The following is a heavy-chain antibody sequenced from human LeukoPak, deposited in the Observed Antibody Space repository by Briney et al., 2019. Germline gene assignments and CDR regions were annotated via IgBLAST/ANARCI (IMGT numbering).Heavy chain of an antibody. CDR3: ARVRSPPDGSGSYTHAFDI. V-gene: IGHV4-4*02. J-gene: IGHJ3*02. CDR2: IYESGST. CDR1: GGSISSSNW. D-gene: IGHD3-10*01. Sequence: PSETRSLTCAVSGGSISSSNWWSWVRQPPGTGLEWVGSIYESGSTNYHPPLKSRVTISVDKSKNQFSLKLSSVTAADTAVYYCARVRSPPDGSGSYTHAFDIWGQGTMVTVSS.